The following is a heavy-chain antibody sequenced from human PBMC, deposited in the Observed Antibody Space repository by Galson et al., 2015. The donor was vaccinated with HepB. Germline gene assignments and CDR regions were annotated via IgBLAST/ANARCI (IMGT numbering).Heavy chain of an antibody. CDR1: GYTFITYY. V-gene: IGHV1-46*01. CDR3: VREYRGGSFDY. D-gene: IGHD1-26*01. Sequence: SVKVSCKASGYTFITYYMHWVRQAPGQGLEWMGIIRPSGDDGTTYAQKFQGRVTMTRDTSTSTVYMDPNSLRSEDTAVYYCVREYRGGSFDYWGQGTLVTVSS. J-gene: IGHJ4*02. CDR2: IRPSGDDGT.